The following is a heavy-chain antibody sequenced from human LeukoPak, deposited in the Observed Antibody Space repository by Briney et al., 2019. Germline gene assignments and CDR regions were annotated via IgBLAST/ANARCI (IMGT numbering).Heavy chain of an antibody. CDR3: ARGSSSPGDHLHYYMDV. CDR1: GFTFSSYG. CDR2: IRYDGSNK. V-gene: IGHV3-30*02. J-gene: IGHJ6*03. Sequence: GGSLRLSCAASGFTFSSYGMHWVRQAPGKGLEWVAFIRYDGSNKYYADSVKGRFTISRDNSKNTLYLQMNSLRAEDTAVYYCARGSSSPGDHLHYYMDVWGKGTTVTVSS. D-gene: IGHD6-6*01.